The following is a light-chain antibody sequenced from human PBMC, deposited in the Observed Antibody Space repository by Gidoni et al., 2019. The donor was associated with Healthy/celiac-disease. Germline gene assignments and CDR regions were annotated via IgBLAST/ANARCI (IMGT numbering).Light chain of an antibody. CDR2: GKN. CDR3: NSRDSSGNHQV. J-gene: IGLJ2*01. CDR1: SLRSYY. V-gene: IGLV3-19*01. Sequence: SSELTQYPAVSVALGQTVRITCPGDSLRSYYASWYQQKPGQAPVLVIYGKNNRPSGIPDRFSGSSSGNTASLTITGAQAEDEADYYCNSRDSSGNHQVFGGGTKLTVL.